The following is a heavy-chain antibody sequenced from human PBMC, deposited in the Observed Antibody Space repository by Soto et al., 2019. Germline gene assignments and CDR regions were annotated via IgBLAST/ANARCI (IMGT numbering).Heavy chain of an antibody. D-gene: IGHD1-26*01. J-gene: IGHJ2*01. CDR2: IKQDGSEK. Sequence: LRLSCAASGFTFSNYWMSWVRQAPGKGLEWVANIKQDGSEKNYKDSVKGRLTISRDNAKNSLSLQMNSLRAEDTAVYYCARRATTSAGYFDLWGRGTLVTVSS. V-gene: IGHV3-7*01. CDR1: GFTFSNYW. CDR3: ARRATTSAGYFDL.